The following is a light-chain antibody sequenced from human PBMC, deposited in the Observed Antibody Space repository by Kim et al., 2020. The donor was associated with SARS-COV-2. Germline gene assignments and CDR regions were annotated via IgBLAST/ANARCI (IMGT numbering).Light chain of an antibody. CDR2: KDN. V-gene: IGLV3-25*03. J-gene: IGLJ1*01. CDR1: TLPEKQ. CDR3: QSADGSGTYV. Sequence: SYVLTQPPSLSVSPGQTARITCSGDTLPEKQTYWYQQKSGQAPLLVIYKDNERPSGIPGRFSGSSSGTTVTLTISGVQAEDDADYYCQSADGSGTYVFGTGTKVTVL.